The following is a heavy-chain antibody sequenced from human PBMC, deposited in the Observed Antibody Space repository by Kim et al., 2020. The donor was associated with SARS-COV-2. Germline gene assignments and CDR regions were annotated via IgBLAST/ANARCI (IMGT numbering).Heavy chain of an antibody. J-gene: IGHJ4*02. V-gene: IGHV3-23*01. D-gene: IGHD6-19*01. CDR1: GFTFSTYA. CDR2: ISGGGGST. Sequence: GGSLRLSCAASGFTFSTYAMSWVRQAPGEGLEWVSGISGGGGSTYYADSVKGRFTISRDNSKNTLYLQMNSLRADDTAVYYCVKGSIAVSGTFDYWGQGTLVTVSS. CDR3: VKGSIAVSGTFDY.